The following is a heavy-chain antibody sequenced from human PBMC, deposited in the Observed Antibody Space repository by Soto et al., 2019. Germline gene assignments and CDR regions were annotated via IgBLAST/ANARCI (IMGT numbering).Heavy chain of an antibody. Sequence: SVKVSCKASGGTFSIYSISWVRQAPGQGLEWTGGIIPIFGTANYAQKFQGRVTITADESTSTAYMELSSLRSEDTAVYYCARGGGYDDARYWGQGTLVTVSS. CDR2: IIPIFGTA. CDR1: GGTFSIYS. J-gene: IGHJ4*02. V-gene: IGHV1-69*13. CDR3: ARGGGYDDARY. D-gene: IGHD5-12*01.